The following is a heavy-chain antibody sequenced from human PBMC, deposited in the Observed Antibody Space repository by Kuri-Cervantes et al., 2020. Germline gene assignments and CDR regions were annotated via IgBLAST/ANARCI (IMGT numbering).Heavy chain of an antibody. CDR1: GYTLTELS. D-gene: IGHD6-19*01. CDR2: IISIFGTA. CDR3: ARARYSSGWGYFDY. Sequence: SVKVSCKVSGYTLTELSIHWVRQAPGKGLEWMGGIISIFGTANYAQKFQGRVTITTDESTSTAYMELSSLRSEDTAVYYCARARYSSGWGYFDYWGQGTLVTVSS. V-gene: IGHV1-69*05. J-gene: IGHJ4*02.